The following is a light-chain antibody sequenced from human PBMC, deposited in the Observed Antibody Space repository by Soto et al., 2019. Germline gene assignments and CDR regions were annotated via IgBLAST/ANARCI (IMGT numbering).Light chain of an antibody. J-gene: IGKJ1*01. Sequence: DIQMTQSPSTLSASVGDRVTITCRASQNIDSFMAWYQQKPGNAPKLLIYQTSNLGSKVPSRFSGSGSGTEFILTISDRQPDDCATYYCQPYHWGTFGPGTKVEIK. CDR3: QPYHWGT. CDR2: QTS. V-gene: IGKV1-5*03. CDR1: QNIDSF.